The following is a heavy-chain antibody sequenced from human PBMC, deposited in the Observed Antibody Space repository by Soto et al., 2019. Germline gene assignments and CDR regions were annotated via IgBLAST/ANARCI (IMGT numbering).Heavy chain of an antibody. V-gene: IGHV3-33*01. D-gene: IGHD1-26*01. Sequence: GGSLRLSCAASGFTFSDYGMHWVRQPPGKGLEWVAFISYDGTNIYYADSVRGRFTISRDNSKNTLYLQMNSLRAEDTAVFYCARVMSQTYSARWFYYGMDVWGQGTTVTVSS. CDR3: ARVMSQTYSARWFYYGMDV. CDR1: GFTFSDYG. CDR2: ISYDGTNI. J-gene: IGHJ6*02.